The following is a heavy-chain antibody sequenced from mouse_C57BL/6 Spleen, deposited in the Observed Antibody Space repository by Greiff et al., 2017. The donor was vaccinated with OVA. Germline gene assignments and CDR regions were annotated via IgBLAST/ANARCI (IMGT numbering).Heavy chain of an antibody. CDR3: TRERGYYGSSPRDYFDY. J-gene: IGHJ2*01. CDR2: ISSGGDYI. D-gene: IGHD1-1*01. Sequence: EVQLVESGEGLVKPGGSLKLSCAASGFTFSSYAMSWVRQTPEKRLEWVAYISSGGDYIYYADTVKGRFTISRDNARNTLYLQMSSLKSEDTAMYYCTRERGYYGSSPRDYFDYWGQGTTLTVSS. V-gene: IGHV5-9-1*02. CDR1: GFTFSSYA.